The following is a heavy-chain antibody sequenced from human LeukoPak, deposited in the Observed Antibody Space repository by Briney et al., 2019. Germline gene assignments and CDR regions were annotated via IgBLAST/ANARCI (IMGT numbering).Heavy chain of an antibody. CDR3: ARERNFYYFDY. CDR2: ITGDCNYI. CDR1: GFTFNDYT. J-gene: IGHJ4*02. V-gene: IGHV3-21*01. D-gene: IGHD3-3*01. Sequence: AGGSLRLSCAASGFTFNDYTMTWVRQAPGKGLEWVSSITGDCNYIFYADSVKGRFTISRDNAQNSLFLELNSLRGEDTAVYYCARERNFYYFDYWGQGALATVSS.